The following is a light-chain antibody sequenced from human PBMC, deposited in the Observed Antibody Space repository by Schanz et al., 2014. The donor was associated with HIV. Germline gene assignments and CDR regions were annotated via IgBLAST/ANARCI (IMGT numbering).Light chain of an antibody. CDR1: RSVNSN. J-gene: IGKJ1*01. Sequence: EIVMTQSPVTLSVSPGERVTLSCRASRSVNSNLAWYQQKPGQAPRLLIYRASTRATGIPARFSGSGSGTEFTLTISSLQPDDFAVYYCQQYGSSPLFGQGTKVEIK. CDR3: QQYGSSPL. CDR2: RAS. V-gene: IGKV3-15*01.